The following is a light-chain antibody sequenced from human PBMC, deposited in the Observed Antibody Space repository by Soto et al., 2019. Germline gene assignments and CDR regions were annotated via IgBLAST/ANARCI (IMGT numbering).Light chain of an antibody. J-gene: IGKJ4*01. CDR3: QQYNNWALVI. CDR1: QSVSSD. Sequence: EIVMTQSPATLSVSSGERVTLSCRASQSVSSDLAWYQQKPGQAPRLLIYGASTRATGIPARFSGSGSGTEFTLTISSLQSEDFAVYYCQQYNNWALVIFGGGTKVEIQ. CDR2: GAS. V-gene: IGKV3-15*01.